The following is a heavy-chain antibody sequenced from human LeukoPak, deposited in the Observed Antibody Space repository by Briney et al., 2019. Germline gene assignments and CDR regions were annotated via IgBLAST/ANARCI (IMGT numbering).Heavy chain of an antibody. V-gene: IGHV1-2*02. CDR1: GYTFTGYY. CDR2: INPNSGGT. Sequence: VASVKVSCKASGYTFTGYYMHWVRQAPGQGLEWMGWINPNSGGTNYAQKFQGRVTMTRDTSISPPYMEVSRLRSDDTAVYYCARGFGRYYYYYYMDVWGKGTTVTVSS. D-gene: IGHD3-10*01. CDR3: ARGFGRYYYYYYMDV. J-gene: IGHJ6*03.